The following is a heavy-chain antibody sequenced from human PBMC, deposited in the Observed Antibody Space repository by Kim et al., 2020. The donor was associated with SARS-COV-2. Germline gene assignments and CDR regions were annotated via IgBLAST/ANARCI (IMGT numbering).Heavy chain of an antibody. J-gene: IGHJ4*02. Sequence: SETLSLTCAVYGGSFSGYYWSWIRQPPGKGLEWIGEINHSGSTNYNPSLKSRVTISVDTSKNQFSLKLSSVTAADTAVYYCARVDYGDYGAYFDYWGQGTLVTVSS. D-gene: IGHD4-17*01. CDR3: ARVDYGDYGAYFDY. CDR2: INHSGST. CDR1: GGSFSGYY. V-gene: IGHV4-34*01.